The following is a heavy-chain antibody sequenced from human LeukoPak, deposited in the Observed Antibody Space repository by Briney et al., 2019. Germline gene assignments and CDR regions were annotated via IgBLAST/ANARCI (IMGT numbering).Heavy chain of an antibody. V-gene: IGHV4-39*01. CDR2: IFYSGNT. Sequence: SETLSLTCTVSGGSISSSSYYWGWIRQPPGKGLEWIGSIFYSGNTYYNASLKSRVTISVDTSKNQFSLKLSSVTAADTAVYYCARGSGSYSSDYWGQGTLVTVSS. D-gene: IGHD3-10*01. J-gene: IGHJ4*02. CDR1: GGSISSSSYY. CDR3: ARGSGSYSSDY.